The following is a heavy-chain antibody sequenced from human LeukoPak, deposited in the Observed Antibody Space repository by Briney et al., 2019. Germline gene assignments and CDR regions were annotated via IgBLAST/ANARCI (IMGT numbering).Heavy chain of an antibody. CDR1: GGSISSYY. V-gene: IGHV4-59*08. CDR2: IYYSGST. Sequence: PSETLSLTCTVSGGSISSYYWSWIRQPPGKRLEWIGYIYYSGSTNYNPSLESRVTISVDTSSNQFSLKLSSVTAADTAVYYCARHYYGSGSYYSNFDYWGQGTLVTVSS. CDR3: ARHYYGSGSYYSNFDY. D-gene: IGHD3-10*01. J-gene: IGHJ4*02.